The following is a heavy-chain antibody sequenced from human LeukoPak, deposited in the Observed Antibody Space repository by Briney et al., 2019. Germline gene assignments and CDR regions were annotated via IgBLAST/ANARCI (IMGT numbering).Heavy chain of an antibody. V-gene: IGHV3-43*01. D-gene: IGHD3-10*01. J-gene: IGHJ6*03. CDR2: ISWDGDTT. Sequence: GGSLRLSCAASGFTFDDYLMHWVRQAPGKGLEWVSLISWDGDTTYYADSVKGRFTISRDNSKNSLYLQMNSLRAEDTALYYCAKVGISGYYYYMDVWGKGTTVTVSS. CDR1: GFTFDDYL. CDR3: AKVGISGYYYYMDV.